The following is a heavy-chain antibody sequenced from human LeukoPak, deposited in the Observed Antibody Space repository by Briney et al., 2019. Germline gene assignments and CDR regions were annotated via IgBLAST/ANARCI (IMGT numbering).Heavy chain of an antibody. CDR2: IKQDGSEK. J-gene: IGHJ4*02. D-gene: IGHD6-19*01. CDR3: ARDLGGQWLVLDYFDY. Sequence: SGGSLRLSCAASGFTFSSYWMSWVRQAPGKGLEWVANIKQDGSEKYYVDSVKGRFTISRDNAKNSLYLQMNSLRAEDTAVYYCARDLGGQWLVLDYFDYWGQGTLVTVSS. CDR1: GFTFSSYW. V-gene: IGHV3-7*01.